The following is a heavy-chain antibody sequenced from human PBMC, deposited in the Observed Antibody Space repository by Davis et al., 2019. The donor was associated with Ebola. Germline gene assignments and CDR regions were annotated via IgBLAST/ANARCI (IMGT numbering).Heavy chain of an antibody. D-gene: IGHD3-22*01. J-gene: IGHJ4*02. CDR1: GYTFTRYS. V-gene: IGHV5-51*01. CDR2: IYPGDSDT. CDR3: ARAPYYYDLSGFYVDY. Sequence: GESLKISCKASGYTFTRYSIVWVRQMPGKGLEWMGIIYPGDSDTRYSPSFLGQVIFSADKSISTAYLQWSSLKASDTATYYCARAPYYYDLSGFYVDYWGQGTLVTVSS.